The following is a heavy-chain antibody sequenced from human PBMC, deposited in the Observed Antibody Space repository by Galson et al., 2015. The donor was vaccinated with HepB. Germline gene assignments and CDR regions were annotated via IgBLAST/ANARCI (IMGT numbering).Heavy chain of an antibody. D-gene: IGHD4-17*01. CDR2: IIPIFGTA. CDR3: AIETVTDAFDF. J-gene: IGHJ3*01. Sequence: SVKVSCKASGGTFSSYAISWVRQAAGQGLERMGGIIPIFGTANYAQKFQGRVTSTAHESTSTAYMALSSLRSEDTAVYYCAIETVTDAFDFWGQGTMVTVSS. V-gene: IGHV1-69*13. CDR1: GGTFSSYA.